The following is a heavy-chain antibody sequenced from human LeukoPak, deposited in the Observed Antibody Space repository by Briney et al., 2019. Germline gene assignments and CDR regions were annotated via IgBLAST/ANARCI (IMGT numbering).Heavy chain of an antibody. J-gene: IGHJ4*02. CDR1: GGSISSYY. D-gene: IGHD6-13*01. Sequence: SETLSLTCTVSGGSISSYYWSWIRQPPGKGLEWIGYIYYSGSTNYNPSLKSRVTISVDTSKNQFSLKLSSVTAADTAVYYCVGGYSSYLFDYWGQGTLVTVSS. CDR3: VGGYSSYLFDY. V-gene: IGHV4-59*01. CDR2: IYYSGST.